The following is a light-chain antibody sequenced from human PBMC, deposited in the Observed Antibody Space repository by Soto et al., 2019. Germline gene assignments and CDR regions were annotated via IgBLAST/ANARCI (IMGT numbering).Light chain of an antibody. Sequence: QSALTQPASVSGSPGQSITISCTGTSSDVGGYNYVSWYQQHPGKVRKLMIYDVSNRPSGVSNRFSGSKSGNTASLTISGLQAEDEADYYCSSYTSSSTYVFGIGTKVTVL. CDR2: DVS. J-gene: IGLJ1*01. CDR1: SSDVGGYNY. V-gene: IGLV2-14*03. CDR3: SSYTSSSTYV.